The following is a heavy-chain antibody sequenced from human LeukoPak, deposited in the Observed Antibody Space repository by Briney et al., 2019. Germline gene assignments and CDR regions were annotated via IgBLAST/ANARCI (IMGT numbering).Heavy chain of an antibody. CDR1: GFTFSRYW. J-gene: IGHJ4*02. Sequence: GGSLRLSCAASGFTFSRYWMNWVRQTPGKGLEWVANIKPDGSGEYYVDSVKARFTISRDNAKNSVYLQMNSLRAEDTAVYYCASVSRSSGDPNVGRGQGTLVTVSS. CDR3: ASVSRSSGDPNVG. D-gene: IGHD3-10*01. V-gene: IGHV3-7*01. CDR2: IKPDGSGE.